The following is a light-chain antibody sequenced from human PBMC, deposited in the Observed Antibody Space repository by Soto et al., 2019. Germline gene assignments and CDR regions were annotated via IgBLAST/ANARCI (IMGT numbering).Light chain of an antibody. CDR1: QTISSW. V-gene: IGKV1-5*03. J-gene: IGKJ1*01. CDR2: KAS. CDR3: QHYNSYSEA. Sequence: DTQMTQSPSTLSGSVGDPVTITCRASQTISSWLAWYQQKPGKAPKLLIYKASTLKSGVPSRFSGSGSGTEFTLTISSLQPDDFATYYCQHYNSYSEAFGQGTKVDIK.